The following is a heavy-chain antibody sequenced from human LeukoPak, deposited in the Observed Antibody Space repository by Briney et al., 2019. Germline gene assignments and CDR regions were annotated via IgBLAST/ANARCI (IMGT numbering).Heavy chain of an antibody. V-gene: IGHV4-59*07. Sequence: SDTLSLTCTVSDGSISSYYWSWIRQPPGKGLEWIGYIYYSGSTNYNPSLKSRVTISVDTSKNQFSLKLSSVTAADTAVYYCARQSGLRYCSSTSCLNWFDPWGQGTLVTVSS. CDR2: IYYSGST. D-gene: IGHD2-2*01. J-gene: IGHJ5*02. CDR1: DGSISSYY. CDR3: ARQSGLRYCSSTSCLNWFDP.